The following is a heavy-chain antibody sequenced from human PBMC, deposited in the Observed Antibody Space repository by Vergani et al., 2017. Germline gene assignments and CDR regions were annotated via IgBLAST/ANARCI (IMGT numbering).Heavy chain of an antibody. V-gene: IGHV4-59*12. CDR3: ARDTYGDKGWYFDL. CDR2: IYYSGST. CDR1: GGSISSYY. J-gene: IGHJ2*01. Sequence: QVQLQESGPGLVKPSETLSLTCTVSGGSISSYYWSWIRQPPGKGLEWIGYIYYSGSTNYNPSLKSRVTISVDTSKNQFSLKLSSVTAADTAVYYCARDTYGDKGWYFDLWGRGTLVTVSS. D-gene: IGHD4-17*01.